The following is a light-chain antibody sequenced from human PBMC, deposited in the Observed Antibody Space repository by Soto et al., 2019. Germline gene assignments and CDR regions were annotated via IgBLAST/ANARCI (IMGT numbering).Light chain of an antibody. CDR3: MQPLQTVT. Sequence: DIVLTQSPLSLAVTPGEPASISCRSSQGLLHSNGFNYVDWYLQKPGQSPHLLIYLGSNRASWVPDRFSGSGSGTDFTLKISRVEAEDVGVYYCMQPLQTVTFGQGTRLEIK. J-gene: IGKJ5*01. V-gene: IGKV2-28*01. CDR2: LGS. CDR1: QGLLHSNGFNY.